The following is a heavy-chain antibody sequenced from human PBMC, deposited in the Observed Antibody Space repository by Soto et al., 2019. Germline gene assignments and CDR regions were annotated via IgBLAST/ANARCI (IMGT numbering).Heavy chain of an antibody. Sequence: HPGGSLRLSCAASGFTFSSYAMHWVRQAPGKGLEWVAVISYDGSNKYYADSVKGRFTISRDNSKNTLYLQMNSLRAEDTAVYYWARDRGVGGVTPPAGGGPHQKYYYYGMDVWGQGTTVTVSS. CDR3: ARDRGVGGVTPPAGGGPHQKYYYYGMDV. D-gene: IGHD3-16*01. CDR1: GFTFSSYA. V-gene: IGHV3-30-3*01. J-gene: IGHJ6*02. CDR2: ISYDGSNK.